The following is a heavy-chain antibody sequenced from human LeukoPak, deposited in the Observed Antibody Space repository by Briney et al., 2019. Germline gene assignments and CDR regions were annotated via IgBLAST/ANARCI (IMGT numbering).Heavy chain of an antibody. J-gene: IGHJ4*02. D-gene: IGHD4-23*01. CDR2: ISTSSSYI. CDR1: GFTFSTYT. V-gene: IGHV3-21*01. CDR3: ARAPLAGRNFMNSFDY. Sequence: PGGSLRLSCAASGFTFSTYTMNWVRQAPGKGLEWVSFISTSSSYIYYGDSVKGRFTISRDNAKNSLYLQMNCLRAEDTAVYYCARAPLAGRNFMNSFDYWGQGTLVTVSS.